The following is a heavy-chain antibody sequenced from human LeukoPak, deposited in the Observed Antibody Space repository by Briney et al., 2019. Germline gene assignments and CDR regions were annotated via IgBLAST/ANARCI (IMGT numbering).Heavy chain of an antibody. CDR3: AREMGYYYDSSGYFDY. Sequence: SETLSLTCTVTGGSISSSSYYWGWIRQPPGKGLEWIGYIYYSGSTNYNPSLKSRVTISVDTSKNQFSLKLSSVTAADTAVYYCAREMGYYYDSSGYFDYWGQGTLVTVSS. CDR2: IYYSGST. CDR1: GGSISSSSYY. J-gene: IGHJ4*02. D-gene: IGHD3-22*01. V-gene: IGHV4-61*01.